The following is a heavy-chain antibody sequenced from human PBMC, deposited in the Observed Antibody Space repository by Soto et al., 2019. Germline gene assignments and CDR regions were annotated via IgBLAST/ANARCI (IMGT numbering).Heavy chain of an antibody. Sequence: ASVKVSCKASGYTFTGYYMHWVRQAPGQGLEWMGWINPNSGGTNHAQKFQGRVTMTRDTSISTAYMELSRLRSDDTAVYYCARDSSSRILYYYGMDVWGQGTAVTVSS. J-gene: IGHJ6*02. D-gene: IGHD6-13*01. CDR3: ARDSSSRILYYYGMDV. CDR2: INPNSGGT. V-gene: IGHV1-2*02. CDR1: GYTFTGYY.